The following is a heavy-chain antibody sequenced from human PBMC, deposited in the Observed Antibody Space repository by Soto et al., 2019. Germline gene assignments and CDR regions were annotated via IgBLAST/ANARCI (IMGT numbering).Heavy chain of an antibody. V-gene: IGHV1-2*02. J-gene: IGHJ6*02. CDR3: SKTSPYDILTGYYQGNYYYYRMAV. D-gene: IGHD3-9*01. CDR1: GYTFTGYY. Sequence: APVKGSCKGSGYTFTGYYMHWVRQAPVQGVEGMGWINPNSGGTNYAQKFQGRVTMSRDTSISTAYTELSRLSPDDTAVYYCSKTSPYDILTGYYQGNYYYYRMAVWGQGTTVTVSS. CDR2: INPNSGGT.